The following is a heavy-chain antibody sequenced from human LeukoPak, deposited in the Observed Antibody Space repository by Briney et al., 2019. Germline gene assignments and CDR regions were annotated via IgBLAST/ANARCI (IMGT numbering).Heavy chain of an antibody. J-gene: IGHJ6*02. V-gene: IGHV1-46*01. Sequence: ASVKVSCKASGYTFTYYYLHWVRQAPGQGLEWMGIINPSGGSTSYAQKFQGRVTMTRDTSTSTVYMELSSLRSEDTAVYYCARANYYASGSRYYYYGMDVWGQGTTVTVSS. CDR1: GYTFTYYY. CDR3: ARANYYASGSRYYYYGMDV. D-gene: IGHD3-10*01. CDR2: INPSGGST.